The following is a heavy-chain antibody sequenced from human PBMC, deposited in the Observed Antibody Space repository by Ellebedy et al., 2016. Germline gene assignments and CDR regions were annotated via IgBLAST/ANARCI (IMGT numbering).Heavy chain of an antibody. CDR3: ARGLGYCSGGSCLGDY. CDR1: GYSISSGYY. Sequence: SETLSLTXTVSGYSISSGYYWGWIRQPPGKGLEWIESIYHSGSTYYNPSLKSRVTISVDTSKNQFSLKLSSVTAADTAVYYCARGLGYCSGGSCLGDYWGQGTLVTVSS. V-gene: IGHV4-38-2*02. CDR2: IYHSGST. D-gene: IGHD2-15*01. J-gene: IGHJ4*02.